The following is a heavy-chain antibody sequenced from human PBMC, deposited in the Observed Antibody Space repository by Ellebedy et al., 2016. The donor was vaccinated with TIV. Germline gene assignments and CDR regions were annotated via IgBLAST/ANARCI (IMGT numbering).Heavy chain of an antibody. D-gene: IGHD2-21*02. J-gene: IGHJ3*02. V-gene: IGHV3-23*01. CDR1: GFTFSSYA. Sequence: GESLKISCAASGFTFSSYAMSWVRQAPGKGLEWVSAISGSGGSTYYADSVKGRFTISRDNSKNTLYLQMNSLRAEDTAVYYCAKSAKPCGGDCPSAFDIWGQGTMVTVSS. CDR3: AKSAKPCGGDCPSAFDI. CDR2: ISGSGGST.